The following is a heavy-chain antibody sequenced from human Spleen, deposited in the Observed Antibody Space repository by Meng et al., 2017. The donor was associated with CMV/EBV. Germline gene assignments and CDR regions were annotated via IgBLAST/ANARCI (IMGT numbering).Heavy chain of an antibody. CDR1: GGSVSCGGR. CDR3: ARFFSCGPDCYALDH. V-gene: IGHV4-4*02. Sequence: GGSVSCGGRWSWVRQHPGERVEWIADIHHKRESNDNPSLKSRVTISIDRSRNQFSLNLSSVTAADTAVYYCARFFSCGPDCYALDHWGQGTLVTVSS. CDR2: IHHKRES. J-gene: IGHJ4*02. D-gene: IGHD2-21*02.